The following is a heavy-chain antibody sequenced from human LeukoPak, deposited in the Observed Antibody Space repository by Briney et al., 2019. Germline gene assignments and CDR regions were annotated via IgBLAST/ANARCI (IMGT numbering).Heavy chain of an antibody. D-gene: IGHD3-22*01. CDR3: ARESPLYDSSGYYAY. V-gene: IGHV4-61*02. Sequence: PSETLSLTCTVSGGSISSGSYHWSWIRQPAGKGLEWIGRIYTSGSTNYNPSLKSRVTISVDTSENQFSLKLSSVTAADTAVYYCARESPLYDSSGYYAYWGQGTLVTVSS. J-gene: IGHJ4*02. CDR1: GGSISSGSYH. CDR2: IYTSGST.